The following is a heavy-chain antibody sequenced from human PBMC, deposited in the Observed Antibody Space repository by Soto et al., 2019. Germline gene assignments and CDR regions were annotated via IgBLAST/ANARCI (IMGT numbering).Heavy chain of an antibody. J-gene: IGHJ4*02. D-gene: IGHD6-6*01. CDR2: LSYEGSYE. Sequence: VGSLRLSCAASGFSFFVWGMHWFRQAPGKGVEWLSVLSYEGSYEYYADSVRGRFTISRDNSKNTLFLQMDSLRVDDTGVYYCALTRGCSTIQVARPGFEYWGQGRMVTVSS. V-gene: IGHV3-30*03. CDR3: ALTRGCSTIQVARPGFEY. CDR1: GFSFFVWG.